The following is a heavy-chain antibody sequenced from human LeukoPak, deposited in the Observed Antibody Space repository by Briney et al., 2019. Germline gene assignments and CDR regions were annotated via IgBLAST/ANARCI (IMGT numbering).Heavy chain of an antibody. Sequence: ETLSLTCTVSGGSISSYYWSWIRQPPGKGLEWIGYIYYSGSTNYNPSLKSRVTISVDTSKNQFSLKLSSVTAADTAVYYCARAGGAVAGDDAFDIWGQGTMVTVSS. D-gene: IGHD6-19*01. CDR2: IYYSGST. V-gene: IGHV4-59*01. CDR1: GGSISSYY. CDR3: ARAGGAVAGDDAFDI. J-gene: IGHJ3*02.